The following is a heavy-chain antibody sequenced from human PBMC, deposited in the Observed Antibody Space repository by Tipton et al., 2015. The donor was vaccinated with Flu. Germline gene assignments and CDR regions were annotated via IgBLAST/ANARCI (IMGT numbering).Heavy chain of an antibody. CDR2: IDSSSTYI. V-gene: IGHV3-21*01. CDR1: GFTFGSYS. J-gene: IGHJ6*02. CDR3: TRDRDETTEGLVDHDVMDV. Sequence: SLRLSCAASGFTFGSYSMNWVRQAPGKGLEWVSSIDSSSTYIYYADSIKGRFTISRDNAKNAVYLQMNSLRVEDTAMYYCTRDRDETTEGLVDHDVMDVWGQGITVTVS. D-gene: IGHD1-1*01.